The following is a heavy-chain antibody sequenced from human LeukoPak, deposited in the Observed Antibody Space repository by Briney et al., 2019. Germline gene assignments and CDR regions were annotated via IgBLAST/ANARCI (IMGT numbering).Heavy chain of an antibody. Sequence: ASVKVSCKASGGTFSSYAISWVRQAPGQGLEWMGWISAYNGNTNYAQKLQGRVTMTTDTSTSTAYMELRSLRSDDTAVYYCARVDGLDDDYWGQGTLVTVSS. J-gene: IGHJ4*02. V-gene: IGHV1-18*01. CDR1: GGTFSSYA. CDR2: ISAYNGNT. CDR3: ARVDGLDDDY. D-gene: IGHD5-24*01.